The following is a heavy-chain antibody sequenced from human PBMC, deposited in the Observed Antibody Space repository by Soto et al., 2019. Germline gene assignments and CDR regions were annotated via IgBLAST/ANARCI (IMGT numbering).Heavy chain of an antibody. J-gene: IGHJ4*02. CDR1: GGTFSSYA. V-gene: IGHV1-69*06. D-gene: IGHD3-9*01. CDR3: AREVYFDSTPDAVDY. CDR2: IIPIFGTA. Sequence: SVKVSCKASGGTFSSYAISWVRQAPGQGLEWMGGIIPIFGTANYAQKFQGRVTITADKSTSTAYMELSSLRSEDTAVYYCAREVYFDSTPDAVDYWGQGTLVTVSS.